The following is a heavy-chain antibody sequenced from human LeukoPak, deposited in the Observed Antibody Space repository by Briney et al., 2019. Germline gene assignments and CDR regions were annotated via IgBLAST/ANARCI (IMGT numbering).Heavy chain of an antibody. V-gene: IGHV4-59*01. CDR2: IYYSGST. D-gene: IGHD3-16*02. CDR3: ARTSYSYPLDY. CDR1: GGSISSYY. Sequence: SETLSLTCTVSGGSISSYYWSWIRQPPGKGLEWIGYIYYSGSTNDNPSLKSRVTISVDTSKNQFSLKLSSVTAADTAVYYCARTSYSYPLDYWGQGTLVTVSS. J-gene: IGHJ4*02.